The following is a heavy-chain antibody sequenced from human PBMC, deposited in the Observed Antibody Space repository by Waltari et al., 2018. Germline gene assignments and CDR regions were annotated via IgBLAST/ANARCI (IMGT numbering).Heavy chain of an antibody. D-gene: IGHD2-2*02. CDR1: GGSISSYY. V-gene: IGHV4-59*01. CDR2: IYYSGST. CDR3: ARDAPLGYCSSTSCYTGTYGMDV. Sequence: QVQLQESGPGLVKPSETLSLTCTVSGGSISSYYWSWIRQPPGKGLEWIGYIYYSGSTNYNPSLKSRVTISVDTSKNQFSLKLSSVTAADTAVYYCARDAPLGYCSSTSCYTGTYGMDVWGQGTLVTVSS. J-gene: IGHJ6*02.